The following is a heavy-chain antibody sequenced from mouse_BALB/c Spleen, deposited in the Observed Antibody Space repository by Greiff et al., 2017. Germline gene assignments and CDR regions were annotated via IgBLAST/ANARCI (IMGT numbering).Heavy chain of an antibody. D-gene: IGHD1-2*01. J-gene: IGHJ2*01. CDR3: ARSDYYGPLDY. Sequence: EVKLMESGPELVKPGASVKMSCKASGYTFTSYVMHWVKQKPGQGLEWIGYINPYNDGTKYNEKFKGKATLTSDKSSSTAYMELSSLTSEDSAVYYCARSDYYGPLDYWGQGTTLTVSS. V-gene: IGHV1-14*01. CDR2: INPYNDGT. CDR1: GYTFTSYV.